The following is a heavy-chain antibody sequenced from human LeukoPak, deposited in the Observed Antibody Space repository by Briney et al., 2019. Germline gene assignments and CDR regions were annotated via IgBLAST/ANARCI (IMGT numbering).Heavy chain of an antibody. J-gene: IGHJ4*02. CDR3: ARDQDGYNSN. CDR2: INPNSGDT. Sequence: WASVKVSCKASGYTFTGYYMHWVRQAPGQGLEWMGWINPNSGDTNYAQKFQGRVTMTRDTSTSTVYLGLSSLRSDDTAVYYCARDQDGYNSNWGQGTLVTVSS. CDR1: GYTFTGYY. D-gene: IGHD5-24*01. V-gene: IGHV1-2*02.